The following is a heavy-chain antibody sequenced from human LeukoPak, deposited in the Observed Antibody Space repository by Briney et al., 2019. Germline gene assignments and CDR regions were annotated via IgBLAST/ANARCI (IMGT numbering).Heavy chain of an antibody. D-gene: IGHD2-2*01. CDR3: AKDMGYRREYCSSTSCYEGDYYGMDV. Sequence: PGGSLRLSCAASGFTFDDYTMHWVRQAPGKGLEWVSLISWDGGSTYYADSVKGRFTISRDNSKNSLYLQVNSLRTEDTALYYCAKDMGYRREYCSSTSCYEGDYYGMDVWGQGTTVTVSS. CDR1: GFTFDDYT. J-gene: IGHJ6*02. V-gene: IGHV3-43*01. CDR2: ISWDGGST.